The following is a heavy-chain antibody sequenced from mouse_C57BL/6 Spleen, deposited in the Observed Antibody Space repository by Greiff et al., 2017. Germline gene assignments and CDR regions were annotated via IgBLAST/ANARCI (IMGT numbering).Heavy chain of an antibody. D-gene: IGHD1-1*01. V-gene: IGHV2-6-1*01. Sequence: VKLMESGPGLVAPSQSLSITCTVSGSSLTSYGVHWVRQPPGKGLEWLVVIWSDGSTTYNSALKSRLSISKDNSKSQVFLKMNSLQTDDTAMYYCARHDYYGSSYAMDYWGQGTSVTVSS. CDR1: GSSLTSYG. CDR2: IWSDGST. J-gene: IGHJ4*01. CDR3: ARHDYYGSSYAMDY.